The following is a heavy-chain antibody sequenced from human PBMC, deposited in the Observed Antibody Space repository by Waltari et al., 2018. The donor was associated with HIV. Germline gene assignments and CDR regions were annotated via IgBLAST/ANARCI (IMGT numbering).Heavy chain of an antibody. J-gene: IGHJ5*02. CDR3: AKSTYYYDNTDRWFDP. D-gene: IGHD3-22*01. CDR1: GYIFTNFG. V-gene: IGHV1-18*01. CDR2: VSTQNENK. Sequence: VQLLQSGAEVKEPGASVRVSCTASGYIFTNFGISWGRQAPGQRLEWMGWVSTQNENKKYATKLKGRVTMTTDTSTNTAYMELRSLISDDAAMYYCAKSTYYYDNTDRWFDPWGQGTLVTVSS.